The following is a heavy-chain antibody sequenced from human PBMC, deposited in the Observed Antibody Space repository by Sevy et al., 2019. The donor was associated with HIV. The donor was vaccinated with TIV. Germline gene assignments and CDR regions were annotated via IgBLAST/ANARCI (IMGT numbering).Heavy chain of an antibody. Sequence: GGSLRLSCTASGFILGYYAMHWVRQAPRKGLEWVAVSSYDGGNIYYADSVQGRFTVSRDNSKNTLYLQMNSLRPEDTAMYYCARDFYEFGDPRGLDYWGQGVLVTVSS. J-gene: IGHJ4*02. CDR1: GFILGYYA. V-gene: IGHV3-30-3*01. CDR2: SSYDGGNI. D-gene: IGHD4-17*01. CDR3: ARDFYEFGDPRGLDY.